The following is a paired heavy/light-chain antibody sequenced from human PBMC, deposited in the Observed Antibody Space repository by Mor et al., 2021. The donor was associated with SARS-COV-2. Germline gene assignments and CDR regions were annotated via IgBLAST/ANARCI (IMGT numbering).Heavy chain of an antibody. Sequence: QVQLVQSGAEVRKPGSSVKVSCRASGGTFNNYAISWVRQAPGQGLEWMGRIIPHLGIPNYAQTFQGRVTITADKSTNTAYMELSSLTSEDTAVYFCAREPFVEMATSPINYFDSWGQGTLVTVSS. CDR3: AREPFVEMATSPINYFDS. D-gene: IGHD5-12*01. J-gene: IGHJ4*02. V-gene: IGHV1-69*04. CDR1: GGTFNNYA. CDR2: IIPHLGIP.
Light chain of an antibody. CDR1: QSLLDSDDGNTY. Sequence: DIVMTQTPLSLPVTPGEPASISCRSSQSLLDSDDGNTYLDWYLQKPGQSPQLLIYTLSYRASGVPDRFSASGSGTDFTLKIGRVEAEDVGVYFCMQRIESPSFGGGTKVEIK. V-gene: IGKV2-40*01. J-gene: IGKJ4*01. CDR3: MQRIESPS. CDR2: TLS.